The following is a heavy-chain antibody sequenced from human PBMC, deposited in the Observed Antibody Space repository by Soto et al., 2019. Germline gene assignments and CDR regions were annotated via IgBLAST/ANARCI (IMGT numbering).Heavy chain of an antibody. Sequence: QVQLVQSGDEVKKPGSSVKVSCKASGGTFSSYTISWVRQAPGQGLEWMGRIIPILGRANYAQKFQGRVTITADKSTSTAYSELSSLRSEDTAVYYCARTKRELSTIAAAWEVDYWGQGTLVTVSS. CDR2: IIPILGRA. V-gene: IGHV1-69*02. D-gene: IGHD6-13*01. CDR1: GGTFSSYT. CDR3: ARTKRELSTIAAAWEVDY. J-gene: IGHJ4*02.